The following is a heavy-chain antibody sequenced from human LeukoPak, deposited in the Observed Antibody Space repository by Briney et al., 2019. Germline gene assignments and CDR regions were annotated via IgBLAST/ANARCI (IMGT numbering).Heavy chain of an antibody. D-gene: IGHD3-22*01. Sequence: GASVKVSCKASGYTFTSYDISWARQAPGQGLEWMGRIIPIFGTANYAQKFQGRVTITTDESTSTAYMELSSLRSEDTAVYYCARVITMIESWGQGTLVTVSS. CDR1: GYTFTSYD. CDR2: IIPIFGTA. CDR3: ARVITMIES. V-gene: IGHV1-69*05. J-gene: IGHJ5*02.